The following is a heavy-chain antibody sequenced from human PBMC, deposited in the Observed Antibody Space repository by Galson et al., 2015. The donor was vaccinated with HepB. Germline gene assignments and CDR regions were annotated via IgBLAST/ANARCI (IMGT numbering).Heavy chain of an antibody. CDR2: IYPGDSDT. J-gene: IGHJ6*01. V-gene: IGHV5-51*01. CDR1: GYSFTSYW. CDR3: ARHLVSCGGDCYDYCYYYGMDV. D-gene: IGHD2-21*02. Sequence: SGAEVKKPGESLKISCKGSGYSFTSYWIGWVRQMPGKGLEWMGIIYPGDSDTRYSPSFQGQVTISADKSISTAYLQWSSLKASDTAMYYCARHLVSCGGDCYDYCYYYGMDVWWQGTTVTVSS.